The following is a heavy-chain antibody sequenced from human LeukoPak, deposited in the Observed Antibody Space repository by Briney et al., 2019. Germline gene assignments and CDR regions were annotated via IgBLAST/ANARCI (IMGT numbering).Heavy chain of an antibody. Sequence: ASVKVSCTASGYTFTSYDINRVRQATGQGLGWMGWMNPNSGNTGYAQKFQGRVTMTRNTSISTAYMELSSLRSEDTAVYYCARSTSQRYYYYYYMDVWGKGTTVTVSS. D-gene: IGHD5/OR15-5a*01. CDR2: MNPNSGNT. CDR1: GYTFTSYD. J-gene: IGHJ6*03. CDR3: ARSTSQRYYYYYYMDV. V-gene: IGHV1-8*01.